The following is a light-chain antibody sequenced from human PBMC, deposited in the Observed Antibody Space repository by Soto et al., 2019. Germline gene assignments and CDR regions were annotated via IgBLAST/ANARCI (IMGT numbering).Light chain of an antibody. Sequence: IQLTQSPSSLSASVGDRVTITCRARQGFRSYLACFPQRPGKAPKLQIFVASTLQNADPARFSGGGFGTEFTLTITSLQPEDFANYYCHQVYPYPPTFGQGNKVEIK. CDR2: VAS. J-gene: IGKJ1*01. CDR3: HQVYPYPPT. V-gene: IGKV1-9*01. CDR1: QGFRSY.